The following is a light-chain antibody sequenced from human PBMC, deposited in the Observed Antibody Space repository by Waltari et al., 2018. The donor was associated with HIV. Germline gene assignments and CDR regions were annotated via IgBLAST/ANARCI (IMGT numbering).Light chain of an antibody. J-gene: IGLJ2*01. CDR1: TLRNYY. CDR3: SSRHNSGNHVV. V-gene: IGLV3-19*01. CDR2: GKN. Sequence: SSELTQDPAVSVALGQTVRITCQGHTLRNYYATWYQQKPGQAPLLVMYGKNNRPSGMPDLFSGSTSGNTDSLTITGTQAEDEADDYCSSRHNSGNHVVFGGGTKLTVL.